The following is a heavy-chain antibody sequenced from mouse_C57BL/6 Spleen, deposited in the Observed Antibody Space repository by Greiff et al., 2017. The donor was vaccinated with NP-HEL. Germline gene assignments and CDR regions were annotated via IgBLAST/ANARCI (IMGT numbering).Heavy chain of an antibody. V-gene: IGHV14-4*01. D-gene: IGHD1-1*01. Sequence: EVKLQESGAELVRPGASVKLSCTASGFNIKDDYMHWVKQRPEQGLEWIGWIDPENGDTEYASKFQGKATITADTSSNTAYLQLSSLTSEDTAVYYCTTLFYGSSYAMDYWGQGTSVTVSS. CDR3: TTLFYGSSYAMDY. CDR1: GFNIKDDY. J-gene: IGHJ4*01. CDR2: IDPENGDT.